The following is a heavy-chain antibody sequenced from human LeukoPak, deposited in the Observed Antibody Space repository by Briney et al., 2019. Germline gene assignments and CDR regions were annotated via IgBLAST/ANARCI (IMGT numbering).Heavy chain of an antibody. Sequence: GASVKVSCKASGYTFTGYYMHWVRQAPGQGLGWMGWINPNSGGTNYAQKFQGRGTMTRYTSISTAYMELSRLRSDDTAVYYCARGGYSSSYRTRYWGQGTLVTVSS. V-gene: IGHV1-2*02. CDR2: INPNSGGT. CDR3: ARGGYSSSYRTRY. D-gene: IGHD6-13*01. CDR1: GYTFTGYY. J-gene: IGHJ4*02.